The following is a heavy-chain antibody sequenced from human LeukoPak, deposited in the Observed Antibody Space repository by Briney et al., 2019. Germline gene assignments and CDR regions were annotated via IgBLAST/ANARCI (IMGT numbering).Heavy chain of an antibody. CDR3: ARDREGRYSYGNFFDY. D-gene: IGHD5-18*01. CDR2: INHSGST. V-gene: IGHV4-34*01. Sequence: PSETLSLTCAVYGGSFSGYYWSWIRQPPGKGLEWIGEINHSGSTNYNPSLKSRVTMSVDTSKNQFSLKLSSVTAADTAVYYCARDREGRYSYGNFFDYWGQGTLVTVSS. J-gene: IGHJ4*02. CDR1: GGSFSGYY.